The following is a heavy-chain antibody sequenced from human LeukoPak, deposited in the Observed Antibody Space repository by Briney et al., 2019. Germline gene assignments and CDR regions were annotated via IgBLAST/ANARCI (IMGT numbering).Heavy chain of an antibody. Sequence: PGGSLRLSCAASGFTFSSYAMSWVRQSPGKGLQWVSAISGSGDSTYYADSVKGRFTISKDNSKNTLYLQMNSLRAEDTAVYYCAKEGSVGATTYYWDQGTLVTVSS. J-gene: IGHJ4*02. D-gene: IGHD1-26*01. CDR3: AKEGSVGATTYY. CDR1: GFTFSSYA. V-gene: IGHV3-23*01. CDR2: ISGSGDST.